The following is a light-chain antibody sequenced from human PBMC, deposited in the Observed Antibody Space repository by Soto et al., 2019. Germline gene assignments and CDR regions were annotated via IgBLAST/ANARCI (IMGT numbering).Light chain of an antibody. CDR1: SSDVGGYNY. Sequence: QSVLTQPASVSGSPGQSITISCTGTSSDVGGYNYVSWYQQHPGKAPKLMIYEVSNRPSGVSNRFSGSKSGNTAPLTISGLQAGDEADYYCSSYTSSSTNVFGTGTKVTVL. V-gene: IGLV2-14*01. CDR2: EVS. J-gene: IGLJ1*01. CDR3: SSYTSSSTNV.